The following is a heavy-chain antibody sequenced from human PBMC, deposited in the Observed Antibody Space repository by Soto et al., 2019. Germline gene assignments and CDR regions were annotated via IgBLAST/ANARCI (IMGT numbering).Heavy chain of an antibody. CDR1: GYNFNNYG. CDR3: VRRVVTTLDDAFDI. CDR2: ISGNNGNT. V-gene: IGHV1-18*01. Sequence: QVQLVQSGPEVKKPGASVTLSCKASGYNFNNYGISWVRQAPGQGLEWMGWISGNNGNTKYGQKFQGRVSLTTDSSTSTAYMEMRSLRSDDTADYYCVRRVVTTLDDAFDIWGPGTRVTVCS. D-gene: IGHD2-21*02. J-gene: IGHJ3*02.